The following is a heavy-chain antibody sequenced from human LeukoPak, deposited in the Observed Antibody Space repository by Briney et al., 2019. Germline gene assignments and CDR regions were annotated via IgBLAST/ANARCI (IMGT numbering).Heavy chain of an antibody. CDR1: GFTFSSYW. D-gene: IGHD6-19*01. V-gene: IGHV3-7*01. CDR2: IKQDGSEK. J-gene: IGHJ5*02. Sequence: GGSLRLSCAASGFTFSSYWMSWVRQAPGKGLEWVANIKQDGSEKYYVDSVKGRFTISRDNAKNSLYLQMNSLRAEDTAVYYCAGYSSGWYDWFDPWGQGTLVTVSS. CDR3: AGYSSGWYDWFDP.